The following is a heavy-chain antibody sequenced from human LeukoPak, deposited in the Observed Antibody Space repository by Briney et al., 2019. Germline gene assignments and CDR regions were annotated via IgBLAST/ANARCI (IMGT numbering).Heavy chain of an antibody. CDR1: GYTFTYYY. Sequence: ASVKVSCKASGYTFTYYYIYWVRQAPGQGLEWIGLINPSGGSTRYAQNFQGRVTMTRDTSTSTVSMELSSLRSEDTAMYYCARGPYSSGWYGLDYWGQGTLVTVSS. D-gene: IGHD6-19*01. J-gene: IGHJ4*02. CDR3: ARGPYSSGWYGLDY. CDR2: INPSGGST. V-gene: IGHV1-46*01.